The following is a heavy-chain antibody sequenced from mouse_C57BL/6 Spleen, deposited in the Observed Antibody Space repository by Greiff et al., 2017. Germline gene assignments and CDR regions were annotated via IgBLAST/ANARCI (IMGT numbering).Heavy chain of an antibody. CDR3: ARSLVTTVVADYAMDY. J-gene: IGHJ4*01. CDR2: IDPNSGGT. V-gene: IGHV1-62-3*01. D-gene: IGHD1-1*01. Sequence: VQLQQPGAELVKPGASVKLSSKASGYTFTSYWMHWVKQRPGRGLEWIGRIDPNSGGTKYNEKFKSKATLTVDKPSSTAYMQLSSLTSEDSAVYYCARSLVTTVVADYAMDYWGQGTSVTVSS. CDR1: GYTFTSYW.